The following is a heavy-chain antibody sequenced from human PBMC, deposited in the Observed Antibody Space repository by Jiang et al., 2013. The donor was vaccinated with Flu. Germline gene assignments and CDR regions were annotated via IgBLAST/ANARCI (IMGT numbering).Heavy chain of an antibody. CDR2: IYWDDDK. CDR1: GFSLSARGVG. J-gene: IGHJ5*02. Sequence: KPTQTLTLTCTLSGFSLSARGVGVGWIRQPPGKALEWLALIYWDDDKRYSPSLKSRLTITKDTSRNQVVLTMTNMDPVDTATYYCARSVFAPAWFDPWGQGILVTVSS. V-gene: IGHV2-5*02. CDR3: ARSVFAPAWFDP.